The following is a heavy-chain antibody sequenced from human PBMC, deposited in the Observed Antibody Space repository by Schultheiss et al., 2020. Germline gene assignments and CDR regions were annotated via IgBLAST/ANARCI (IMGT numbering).Heavy chain of an antibody. J-gene: IGHJ3*02. CDR2: ISSSSSYI. D-gene: IGHD2-15*01. V-gene: IGHV3-21*01. CDR1: GFTFSSYS. Sequence: GGSLRLSCAASGFTFSSYSMNWVRQAPGKGLEWVSSISSSSSYIYYADSVKGRFTISRDNAKNSLYLQMNSLRAEDTAVYYCAREPVIGYCSGGSCEYDAFDIWGQGTMVTVSS. CDR3: AREPVIGYCSGGSCEYDAFDI.